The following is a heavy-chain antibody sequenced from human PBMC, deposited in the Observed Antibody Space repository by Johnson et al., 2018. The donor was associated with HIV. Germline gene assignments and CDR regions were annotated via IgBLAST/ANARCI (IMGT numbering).Heavy chain of an antibody. V-gene: IGHV3-9*01. CDR1: GFTFDDYA. Sequence: VQLVESGGGLVQPGRSLRLSCAASGFTFDDYAMHWVRQAPGKGLEWVSGISWNSGSIGYADSVKGRFTISRDNAKNSLYLQMNSLRAEDTALYYCAKGDYDCWSGYYFGAFDIWGQGTMVTVSS. D-gene: IGHD3-3*01. CDR3: AKGDYDCWSGYYFGAFDI. CDR2: ISWNSGSI. J-gene: IGHJ3*02.